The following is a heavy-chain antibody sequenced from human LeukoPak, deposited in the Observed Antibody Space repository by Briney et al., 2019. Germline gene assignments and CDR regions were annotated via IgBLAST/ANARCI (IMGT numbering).Heavy chain of an antibody. CDR3: ARDPSIAVAGMGIDY. CDR1: GGSFSGYY. Sequence: KASETLSLTCAVYGGSFSGYYWSWIRQPPGKGLEWIGEINHSGSTNYNPSLKSRVTISVDTSKNQFSLKLSSVTAADTAVYYCARDPSIAVAGMGIDYWGQGTLVTVSS. CDR2: INHSGST. V-gene: IGHV4-34*01. D-gene: IGHD6-19*01. J-gene: IGHJ4*02.